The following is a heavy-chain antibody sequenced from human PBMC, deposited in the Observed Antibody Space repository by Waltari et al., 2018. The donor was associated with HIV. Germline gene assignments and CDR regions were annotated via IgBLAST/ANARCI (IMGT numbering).Heavy chain of an antibody. CDR2: IKSITDGGTT. V-gene: IGHV3-15*01. CDR3: TTAPGGLRT. D-gene: IGHD3-10*01. Sequence: EVQLVESGGGLVKPGGSLRLSCAVSRLPFSKDWMNWVRQAPGKGLEWVGRIKSITDGGTTDYAAPVKGRFTISRDDSKNTLYLQMNSLKTEDTALYYCTTAPGGLRTWGQGTLVTVSS. CDR1: RLPFSKDW. J-gene: IGHJ4*02.